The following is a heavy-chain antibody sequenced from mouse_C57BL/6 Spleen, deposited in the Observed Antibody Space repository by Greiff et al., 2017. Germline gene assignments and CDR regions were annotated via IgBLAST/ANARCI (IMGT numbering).Heavy chain of an antibody. V-gene: IGHV6-3*01. J-gene: IGHJ4*01. Sequence: EVKLEESGGGLVQPGGSMKLSCVASGFTFSNYWMNWVRQSPEKGLEWVAQIRLKSDNYATHYAESVKGRFTISRDDSKSSVYLQMNNLRAEDTGIYYCTGGYYYGTSRGAMDYWGQGTSVTVSS. CDR1: GFTFSNYW. D-gene: IGHD1-1*01. CDR3: TGGYYYGTSRGAMDY. CDR2: IRLKSDNYAT.